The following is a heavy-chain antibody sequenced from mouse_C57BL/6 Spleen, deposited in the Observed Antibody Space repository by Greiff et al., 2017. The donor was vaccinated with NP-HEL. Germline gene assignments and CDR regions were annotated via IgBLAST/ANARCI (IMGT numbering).Heavy chain of an antibody. CDR3: ARGRLITTVVPYFDY. CDR1: GYTFTSYW. V-gene: IGHV1-53*01. D-gene: IGHD1-1*01. J-gene: IGHJ2*01. Sequence: QVQLQQPGTELVKPGASVKLSCKASGYTFTSYWMHWVKQRPGQGLEWIGNINPSNGGTNYNEKFKSKATLTVDKSSSTAYMQLSSLTSEDSAVYYCARGRLITTVVPYFDYWGQGTTLTVSS. CDR2: INPSNGGT.